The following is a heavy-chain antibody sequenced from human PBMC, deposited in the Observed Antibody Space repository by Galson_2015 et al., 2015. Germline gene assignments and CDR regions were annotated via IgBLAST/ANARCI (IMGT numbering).Heavy chain of an antibody. D-gene: IGHD6-13*01. V-gene: IGHV3-21*01. J-gene: IGHJ2*01. CDR3: ARGHSSSWDWFFDL. CDR2: ITSASSYI. Sequence: SLRLSCAASGFTFSSYRMNWVRQAPGKGLEWVSCITSASSYIYYADSVKGRFTISRDNAKNSLYLQMNSLRAEDTAVYFCARGHSSSWDWFFDLWGRGTLVTVSS. CDR1: GFTFSSYR.